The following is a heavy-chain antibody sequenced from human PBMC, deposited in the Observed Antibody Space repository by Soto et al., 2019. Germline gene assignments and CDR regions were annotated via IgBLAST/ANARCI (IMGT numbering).Heavy chain of an antibody. D-gene: IGHD3-10*01. J-gene: IGHJ4*02. CDR1: GGSFSGYY. CDR3: ARGVESDEFPPRD. Sequence: SETLSLTCAVYGGSFSGYYWSWIRQPPGKGLEWIGEINHSGSTNYNPSLKSRVTISVDTSKNQFSLKLSSVTAADTAVYYCARGVESDEFPPRDWGQGTLVTVSS. CDR2: INHSGST. V-gene: IGHV4-34*01.